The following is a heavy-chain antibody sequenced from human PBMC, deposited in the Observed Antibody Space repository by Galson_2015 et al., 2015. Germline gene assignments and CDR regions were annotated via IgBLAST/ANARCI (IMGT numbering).Heavy chain of an antibody. CDR3: ARDIIAAASSSDY. D-gene: IGHD6-25*01. J-gene: IGHJ4*02. Sequence: SLRLSCAASGFTFSSYWMSWVRQAPGKGLEWVANIKQDGGEKYYVDSVKGRFTISRDNAKNSLYLQMNSLRAEDTAVYYCARDIIAAASSSDYWGQGTLVTVSS. V-gene: IGHV3-7*01. CDR2: IKQDGGEK. CDR1: GFTFSSYW.